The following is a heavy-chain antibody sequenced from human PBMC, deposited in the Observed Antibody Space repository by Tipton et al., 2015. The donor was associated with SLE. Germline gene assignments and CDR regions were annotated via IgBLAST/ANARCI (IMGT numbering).Heavy chain of an antibody. CDR3: ARQRGTWYFDF. CDR1: GFTFRNYN. Sequence: GSLRLSCDASGFTFRNYNVRWIRQAPGKGLEWVAFISDSGSSIYYADSLKGRFTIARDNAKNSFYLQMDSLGGDDTAVYYCARQRGTWYFDFWGPGTLVSVSS. V-gene: IGHV3-11*04. J-gene: IGHJ4*02. D-gene: IGHD6-25*01. CDR2: ISDSGSSI.